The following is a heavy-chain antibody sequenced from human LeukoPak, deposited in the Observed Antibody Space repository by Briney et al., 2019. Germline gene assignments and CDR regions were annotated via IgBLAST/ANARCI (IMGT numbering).Heavy chain of an antibody. CDR1: GFSVSNNY. CDR3: ARDPGLDH. CDR2: ISSSSSII. V-gene: IGHV3-48*02. J-gene: IGHJ4*02. Sequence: PGGSLRLSCAASGFSVSNNYMSWVRQAPGKGLEWLSYISSSSSIIYYADSVKGRFTISRDNAKNSLYLQMNSLRDEDTAVYYCARDPGLDHWGQGTLVAVSS. D-gene: IGHD7-27*01.